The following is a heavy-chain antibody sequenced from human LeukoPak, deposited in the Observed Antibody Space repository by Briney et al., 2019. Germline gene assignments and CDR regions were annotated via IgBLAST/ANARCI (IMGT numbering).Heavy chain of an antibody. CDR2: IYYSGST. CDR1: GGSISGYY. CDR3: ARHYCSGNNWFDP. J-gene: IGHJ5*02. Sequence: SETLSLTCTVSGGSISGYYWSWIRQPPGKGLEWIGYIYYSGSTNYNPSLKSRVTISVDTSKNQFSLKLSSVSAADTAVYYCARHYCSGNNWFDPWGQGTLVTVSS. D-gene: IGHD3-10*01. V-gene: IGHV4-59*01.